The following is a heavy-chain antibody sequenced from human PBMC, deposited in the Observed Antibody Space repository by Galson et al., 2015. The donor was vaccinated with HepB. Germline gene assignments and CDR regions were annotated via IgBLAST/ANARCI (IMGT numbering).Heavy chain of an antibody. J-gene: IGHJ5*02. CDR1: GSTFSDYY. Sequence: SLRLSCAASGSTFSDYYMSWIRQAPGKGLEWVSYISSSSSYTNYADSVKGRFTISRDNAKNSLYLQMNSLRAEDTAVYYCARWLGMRYKWFDPWGQGTLVTVSS. V-gene: IGHV3-11*06. CDR2: ISSSSSYT. D-gene: IGHD1-14*01. CDR3: ARWLGMRYKWFDP.